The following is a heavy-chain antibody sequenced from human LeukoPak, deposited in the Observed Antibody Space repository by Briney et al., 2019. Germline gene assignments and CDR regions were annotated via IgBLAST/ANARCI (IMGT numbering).Heavy chain of an antibody. D-gene: IGHD1-26*01. J-gene: IGHJ6*03. CDR2: IGGYHGNT. V-gene: IGHV1-18*01. CDR1: GYTVTSYG. CDR3: ARDVKGSYYPFYYYYSYMDV. Sequence: ASVKVSCKASGYTVTSYGISWVRQAPGQGLEGRGWIGGYHGNTNYAQKLQRRVTMTTDTSTSTAYMELRSLRSDDTAVYYCARDVKGSYYPFYYYYSYMDVWGKGTTVTVSS.